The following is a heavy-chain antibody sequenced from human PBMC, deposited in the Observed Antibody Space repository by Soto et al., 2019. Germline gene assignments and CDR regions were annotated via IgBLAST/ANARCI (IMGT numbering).Heavy chain of an antibody. V-gene: IGHV4-30-4*01. CDR2: IHYSGTT. CDR1: GGSISSGDYY. CDR3: ARGVIEVLPSAMSWFDP. Sequence: SETLSLTCTVSGGSISSGDYYWSWIRQPPGKGLEWIGYIHYSGTTYYNPSLKSRVFISVDTSKKLFSLRLSSVTAADTAVYYCARGVIEVLPSAMSWFDPWGQGTLVTVSS. J-gene: IGHJ5*02. D-gene: IGHD2-2*01.